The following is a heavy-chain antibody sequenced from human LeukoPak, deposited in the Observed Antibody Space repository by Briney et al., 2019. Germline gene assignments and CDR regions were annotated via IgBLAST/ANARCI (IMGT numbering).Heavy chain of an antibody. D-gene: IGHD5-12*01. J-gene: IGHJ4*02. Sequence: RPGGSLRLSCVASGFSFNNYAMNWVRQAPGKGLEWVSLIIGSSGTTFYADSVKGRFTISRDKSKSTLYLQMNSLRAEDTAVYYCTKCAYDYIEIAYFDYWGQGSLVTVSS. CDR1: GFSFNNYA. CDR2: IIGSSGTT. CDR3: TKCAYDYIEIAYFDY. V-gene: IGHV3-23*01.